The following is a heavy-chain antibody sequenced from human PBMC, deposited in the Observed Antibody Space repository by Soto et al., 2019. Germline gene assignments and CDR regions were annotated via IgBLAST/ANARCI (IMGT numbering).Heavy chain of an antibody. Sequence: GGSLRLSCAASGFTFSSYVMSWVRQAPGKGLEWVSAISGSGGSTYYADSVKGRFTISRDNSKNTLYLQMNSLRAEDTAVYYCAKDSSIAVAGPIPDWYFDLWGRGTLVTVSS. CDR3: AKDSSIAVAGPIPDWYFDL. CDR2: ISGSGGST. J-gene: IGHJ2*01. V-gene: IGHV3-23*01. CDR1: GFTFSSYV. D-gene: IGHD6-19*01.